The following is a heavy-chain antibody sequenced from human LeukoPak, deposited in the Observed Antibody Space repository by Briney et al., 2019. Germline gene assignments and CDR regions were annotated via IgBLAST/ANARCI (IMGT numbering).Heavy chain of an antibody. J-gene: IGHJ5*02. CDR1: GYTFTGYY. D-gene: IGHD6-19*01. CDR3: ARVVAGNWFDP. V-gene: IGHV1-2*02. Sequence: ASVKVSCKASGYTFTGYYRHWVRQAPGQGLEWMGWINPNSGGTYYAQKFQGRVTMTRDTSITTAYMELSRLRSDDTAVYYCARVVAGNWFDPWGQGTLVTASS. CDR2: INPNSGGT.